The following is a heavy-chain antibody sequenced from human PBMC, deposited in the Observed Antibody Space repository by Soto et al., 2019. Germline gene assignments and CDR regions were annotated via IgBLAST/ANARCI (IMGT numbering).Heavy chain of an antibody. CDR3: ARDNSSSWYGQTNWFDP. CDR1: GFTFSSYG. V-gene: IGHV3-33*01. D-gene: IGHD6-13*01. Sequence: QVQLVESGGGVVQPGRSLRLSCAASGFTFSSYGMHLVRQAPGKGLEWVAVIWYDGSNKYYADSVKGRFTISRDNSKNTLYLQMNSLRAEDTAVYYCARDNSSSWYGQTNWFDPWGQGTLVTVSS. J-gene: IGHJ5*02. CDR2: IWYDGSNK.